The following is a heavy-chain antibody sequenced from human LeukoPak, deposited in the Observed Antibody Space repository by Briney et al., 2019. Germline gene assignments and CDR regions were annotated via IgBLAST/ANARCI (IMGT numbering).Heavy chain of an antibody. J-gene: IGHJ4*02. V-gene: IGHV1-3*01. CDR3: ARVDGYCSGGSCYGPADY. D-gene: IGHD2-15*01. Sequence: ASVKVSCKVSGYTLTELSMHWVRQAPGQRLEWMGWINAGNGNTKYSQKFQGRVTITRDTSASTAYMELSSLRSEDTAVYYCARVDGYCSGGSCYGPADYWGQGTLVTVSS. CDR1: GYTLTELS. CDR2: INAGNGNT.